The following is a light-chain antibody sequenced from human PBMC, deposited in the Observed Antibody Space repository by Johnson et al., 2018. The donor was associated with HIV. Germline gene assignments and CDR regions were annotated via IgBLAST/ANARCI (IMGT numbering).Light chain of an antibody. J-gene: IGLJ1*01. V-gene: IGLV1-51*02. CDR1: SSNIGNNY. Sequence: QSVLSQPPSVSAAPGQKVTISCSGSSSNIGNNYVSWYQQFPGTAPKLLIYENNKRPSGIPDRFSGSKSGTSATLGITGLQTGDEADYYCGTWVSSLGAGLYVFGTGTKVTVL. CDR2: ENN. CDR3: GTWVSSLGAGLYV.